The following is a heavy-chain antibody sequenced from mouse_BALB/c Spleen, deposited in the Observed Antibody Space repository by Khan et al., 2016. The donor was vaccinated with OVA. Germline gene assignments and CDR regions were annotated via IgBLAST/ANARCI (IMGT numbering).Heavy chain of an antibody. J-gene: IGHJ4*01. Sequence: VRLQQSGPELVKPGASVKISCKTSGYTFPEYTVHWVKQSLGKSLDWIGVINPKNGGTAYNQKFKGKATLTVDKSSSTAYMEFRSLTSEESAVYSCTRDAGRYWGQGTSVTVAS. D-gene: IGHD3-3*01. CDR1: GYTFPEYT. V-gene: IGHV1-18*01. CDR2: INPKNGGT. CDR3: TRDAGRY.